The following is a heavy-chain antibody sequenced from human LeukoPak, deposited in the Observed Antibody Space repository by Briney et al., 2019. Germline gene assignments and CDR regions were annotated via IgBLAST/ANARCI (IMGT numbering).Heavy chain of an antibody. Sequence: GGSPRLSCVASGFIFRSHGIHWVRQAPGKGLEWVAFIRSDGRNEFYADTVKGRFIISRDNSKNTLYLQMNSLRSEDTAVYFCARDRDLLTGDFLTNIDFWGQGILVTVSS. V-gene: IGHV3-30*02. CDR1: GFIFRSHG. J-gene: IGHJ4*02. CDR2: IRSDGRNE. CDR3: ARDRDLLTGDFLTNIDF. D-gene: IGHD3-9*01.